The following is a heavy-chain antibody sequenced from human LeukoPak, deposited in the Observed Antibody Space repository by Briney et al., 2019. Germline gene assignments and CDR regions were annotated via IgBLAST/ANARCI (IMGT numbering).Heavy chain of an antibody. CDR1: GLTISSNY. CDR2: IYGGGST. V-gene: IGHV3-66*02. J-gene: IGHJ3*02. D-gene: IGHD3-22*01. CDR3: ARRIQYYYDSSGSGAFDI. Sequence: GGSLRLSCEASGLTISSNYMSWVRQAPGTGLEWVSVIYGGGSTYYADSVKGRFTISRDNSRNTLYLQMNSLRTEDTAVYYCARRIQYYYDSSGSGAFDIWGQGTMVTVSS.